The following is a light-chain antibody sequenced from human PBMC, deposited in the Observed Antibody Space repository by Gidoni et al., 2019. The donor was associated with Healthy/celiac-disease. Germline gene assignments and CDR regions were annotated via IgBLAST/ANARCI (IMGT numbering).Light chain of an antibody. Sequence: EIQMTQSPYSLSAYVGDRVTITCRASQSISRYLNWYQQKPWKAPKLLIYAASSLQSGVPSRFSGSGSGTDFTLTISSLQPEDFATDYCQQSYSTPRTFGQGTKVEIK. CDR3: QQSYSTPRT. J-gene: IGKJ1*01. CDR1: QSISRY. V-gene: IGKV1-39*01. CDR2: AAS.